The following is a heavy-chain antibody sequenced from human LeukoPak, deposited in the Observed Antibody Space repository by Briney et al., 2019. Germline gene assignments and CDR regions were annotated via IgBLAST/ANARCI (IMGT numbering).Heavy chain of an antibody. J-gene: IGHJ6*02. Sequence: PGGSLRLSCAASGFTFSSYAMSWVRQAPGKGLEWVSAISGSGGSTYYADSVKGRFTISRDNSKNTLYLQMNSLRAEDTAVYYCARVWYCSGGSCHHYYYGMDVWGQGTTVTVSS. CDR2: ISGSGGST. CDR1: GFTFSSYA. CDR3: ARVWYCSGGSCHHYYYGMDV. V-gene: IGHV3-23*01. D-gene: IGHD2-15*01.